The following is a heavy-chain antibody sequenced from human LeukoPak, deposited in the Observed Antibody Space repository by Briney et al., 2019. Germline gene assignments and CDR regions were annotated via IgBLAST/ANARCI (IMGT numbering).Heavy chain of an antibody. D-gene: IGHD3-22*01. V-gene: IGHV3-11*01. CDR2: ISSSGSTI. Sequence: GSLRLSCAASGFTFSDYYMSWIRQAPGKGLEWVSYISSSGSTIYYADSVKGRFTISRDNAKNSLYLQMNSLRAEDTAVYYCARDDSSGPYYFDYWGQGTLVPVST. CDR3: ARDDSSGPYYFDY. J-gene: IGHJ4*02. CDR1: GFTFSDYY.